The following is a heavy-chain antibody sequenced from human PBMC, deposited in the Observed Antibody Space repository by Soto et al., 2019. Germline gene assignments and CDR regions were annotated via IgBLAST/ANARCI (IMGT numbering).Heavy chain of an antibody. CDR2: ISGSGGST. Sequence: XGSLGLSCAAAGFICGGDAIKWVRHVPGKGLDWVSAISGSGGSTYYAKSVKGRFTISRDNSKNTLFLQMNSLRAEDTAVYYCATVGKAATDTRYYFHHCGQRP. CDR3: ATVGKAATDTRYYFHH. D-gene: IGHD6-13*01. J-gene: IGHJ4*02. CDR1: GFICGGDA. V-gene: IGHV3-23*01.